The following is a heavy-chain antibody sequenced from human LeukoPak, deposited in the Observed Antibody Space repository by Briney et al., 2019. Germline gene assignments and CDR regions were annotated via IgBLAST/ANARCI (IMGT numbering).Heavy chain of an antibody. CDR1: NFAFSTYA. D-gene: IGHD4-11*01. CDR3: AKDADYSNFDY. J-gene: IGHJ4*02. Sequence: PGGSLRLSCAASNFAFSTYAMTWVRQAPGKGLEWVSSITGSGAGTSYADSVKGRFTISRDSSKNTLYLQMNSLRAEDTAVYYCAKDADYSNFDYWGQGTLVTVSS. CDR2: ITGSGAGT. V-gene: IGHV3-23*01.